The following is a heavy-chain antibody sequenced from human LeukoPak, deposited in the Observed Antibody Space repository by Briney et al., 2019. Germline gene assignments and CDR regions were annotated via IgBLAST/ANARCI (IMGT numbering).Heavy chain of an antibody. D-gene: IGHD3-22*01. CDR1: GFTVSSNY. Sequence: PGGSLRLSCAASGFTVSSNYMSWVRQAPGKGLEWVSVIYSGGSTYYADSAKGRFTISRDNSKNTLYLQMNSLRAEDTAVYYCARVDYYDSSPFDYWGQGTLVTVSS. CDR2: IYSGGST. CDR3: ARVDYYDSSPFDY. V-gene: IGHV3-66*01. J-gene: IGHJ4*02.